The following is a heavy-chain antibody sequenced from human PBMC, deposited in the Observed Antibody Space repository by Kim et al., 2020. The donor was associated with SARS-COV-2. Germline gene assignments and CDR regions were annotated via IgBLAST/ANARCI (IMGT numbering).Heavy chain of an antibody. V-gene: IGHV4-61*01. CDR2: IYYSGST. J-gene: IGHJ4*02. CDR3: AREVMVRGFDY. Sequence: SETLSLTCTVSGGSVSSGSYYWSWIRQPPGKGLEWIGYIYYSGSTNYNPSLKSRVTISVDTSKNQFSLKLSSVTAADTAVYYCAREVMVRGFDYWGQGTLVTVSS. CDR1: GGSVSSGSYY. D-gene: IGHD3-10*01.